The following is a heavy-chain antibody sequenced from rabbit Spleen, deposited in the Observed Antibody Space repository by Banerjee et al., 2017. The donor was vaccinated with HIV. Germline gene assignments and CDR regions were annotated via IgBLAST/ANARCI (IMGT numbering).Heavy chain of an antibody. Sequence: QEQLEESGGGLVKPGGTLTLTCKASGIDFSNYYYMCWVRQAPGKGLEWIACIYTGSGGTYYANWTKGRFTISKTSSTTVTLQMTSLTAADTATYFCARDTSSSFSSYGMDLWGQGTLVTVS. J-gene: IGHJ6*01. CDR3: ARDTSSSFSSYGMDL. V-gene: IGHV1S45*01. D-gene: IGHD1-1*01. CDR2: IYTGSGGT. CDR1: GIDFSNYYY.